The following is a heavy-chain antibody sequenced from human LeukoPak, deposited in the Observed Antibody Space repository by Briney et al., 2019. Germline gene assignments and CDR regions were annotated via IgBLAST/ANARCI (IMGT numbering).Heavy chain of an antibody. CDR2: IYYSGST. V-gene: IGHV4-59*01. D-gene: IGHD3-10*01. CDR1: GGSISSYY. CDR3: ARGYRVVRGVISYYFDY. Sequence: PSETLSLTCTVSGGSISSYYWSWIRLPPGKGLEWIGYIYYSGSTNYNPSLKSRVTISVDTSKNQFSLKLSSVTAADTAVYYCARGYRVVRGVISYYFDYWGQGTLVTVSS. J-gene: IGHJ4*02.